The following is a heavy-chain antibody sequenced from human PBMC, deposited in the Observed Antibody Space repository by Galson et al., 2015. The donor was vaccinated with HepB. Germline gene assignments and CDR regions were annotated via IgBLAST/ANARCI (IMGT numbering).Heavy chain of an antibody. V-gene: IGHV3-30*04. CDR3: ARGDAKNYGHTVDS. Sequence: SLRLSCAASGLTFSSYAMHWVRQAPGKGLEWVSVLSHGGSYTYYTDSVKGRFTISRDNSKNVLYLQMTHLRPEDTAVYYCARGDAKNYGHTVDSWGQGTLVTVSS. CDR2: LSHGGSYT. D-gene: IGHD5-24*01. CDR1: GLTFSSYA. J-gene: IGHJ5*01.